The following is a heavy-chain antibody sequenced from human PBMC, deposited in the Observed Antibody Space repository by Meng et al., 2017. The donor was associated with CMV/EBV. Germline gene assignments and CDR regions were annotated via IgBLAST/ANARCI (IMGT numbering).Heavy chain of an antibody. CDR2: ISSSSSTI. Sequence: GESLKISCAASGFTFSSYSMNWVRQAPGKGLEWVSYISSSSSTIYYADSVKGRFTISRDNAKNSLYLQMNSLRAEDTAVYYCASLVVVITTSWFDPWGQGTLVTVSS. CDR3: ASLVVVITTSWFDP. J-gene: IGHJ5*02. CDR1: GFTFSSYS. D-gene: IGHD3-22*01. V-gene: IGHV3-48*04.